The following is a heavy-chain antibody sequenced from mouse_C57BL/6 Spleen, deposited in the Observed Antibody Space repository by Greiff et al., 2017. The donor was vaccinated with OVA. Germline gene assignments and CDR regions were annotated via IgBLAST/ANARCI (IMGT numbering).Heavy chain of an antibody. CDR1: GFTFSDYG. Sequence: EVKLVESGGGLVKPGGSLKLSCAASGFTFSDYGMHWVRQAPEKGLEWVAYISSGSSTIYYADTVKGRFTISRDNAKNTLFLQMTSLRSEDTAMYYCARTLTVPWFAYWGQGTLVTVSA. V-gene: IGHV5-17*01. CDR2: ISSGSSTI. CDR3: ARTLTVPWFAY. D-gene: IGHD4-1*01. J-gene: IGHJ3*01.